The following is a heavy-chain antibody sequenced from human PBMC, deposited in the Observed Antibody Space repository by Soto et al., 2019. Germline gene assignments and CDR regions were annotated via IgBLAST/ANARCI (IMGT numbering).Heavy chain of an antibody. CDR1: GFSVSGYV. V-gene: IGHV3-30-3*01. J-gene: IGHJ4*02. D-gene: IGHD4-4*01. CDR3: ARDHFDYSSPTGLEY. CDR2: LAYDGTNS. Sequence: QVHLVESGGCVVQPGRSLRLSCAASGFSVSGYVMHWVRQAPGKGLEWVALLAYDGTNSNYAASVKGRFTVSRDNSKNTVFLQMNSLSPEDTAVYYCARDHFDYSSPTGLEYWGQGTLVTVSS.